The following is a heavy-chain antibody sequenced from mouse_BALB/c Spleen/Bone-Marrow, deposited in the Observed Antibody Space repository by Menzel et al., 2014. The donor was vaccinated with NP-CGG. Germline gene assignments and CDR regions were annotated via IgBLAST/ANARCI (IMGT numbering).Heavy chain of an antibody. Sequence: EVQLQQSGGGLVKPGGSLKLSCAASGFTFSSYGMSWVRRTPEKRLEWVATISGGGSYTYYPDSVKGRFTISRDNAKNNLYLQMSSLRSEDTALYYCARLYYDYDGGAYWGQGTLVTVSA. J-gene: IGHJ3*01. CDR1: GFTFSSYG. CDR3: ARLYYDYDGGAY. D-gene: IGHD2-4*01. V-gene: IGHV5-9-2*01. CDR2: ISGGGSYT.